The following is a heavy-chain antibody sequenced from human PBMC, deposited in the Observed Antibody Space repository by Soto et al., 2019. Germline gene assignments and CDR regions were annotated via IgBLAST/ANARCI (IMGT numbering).Heavy chain of an antibody. J-gene: IGHJ6*02. V-gene: IGHV4-30-2*01. CDR3: ARGSSSYYDYGMDV. D-gene: IGHD6-6*01. Sequence: SETLSLTCGVSGDSISRGGYSWTWIRQPPGKALEWIGNIYDSGSTSYNPSLKSRVTISVDTSKNHFSLKLTSVTAADTAVYFCARGSSSYYDYGMDVWGQGTTVAVSS. CDR1: GDSISRGGYS. CDR2: IYDSGST.